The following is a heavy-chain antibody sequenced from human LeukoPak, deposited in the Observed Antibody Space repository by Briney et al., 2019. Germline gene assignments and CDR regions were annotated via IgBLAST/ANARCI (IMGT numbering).Heavy chain of an antibody. D-gene: IGHD3-22*01. CDR1: GGSISSSSYY. CDR3: ARERNDSSGVSFGY. CDR2: IYYSGST. V-gene: IGHV4-31*03. J-gene: IGHJ4*02. Sequence: SETLSLTCTVSGGSISSSSYYWSWIRQHPGKGLEWIGYIYYSGSTYYNPSLKSRVTISVDTSKNQFSLKLSSVTAADTAAYYCARERNDSSGVSFGYWGQGTLVTVSS.